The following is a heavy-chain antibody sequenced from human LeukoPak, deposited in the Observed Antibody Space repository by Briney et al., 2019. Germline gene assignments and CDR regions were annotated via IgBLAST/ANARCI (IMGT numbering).Heavy chain of an antibody. V-gene: IGHV4-34*01. CDR2: INHSGST. CDR3: ARAQQLASDHQPFDY. CDR1: GGSFSGYY. J-gene: IGHJ4*02. Sequence: SGTLSLTCAVYGGSFSGYYWSWIRQPPGKGLEWIGEINHSGSTNYNPSLKSRVTISVDTSKNQFSLKLSSVTAADTAVYYCARAQQLASDHQPFDYWGQGTLVTVSS. D-gene: IGHD6-13*01.